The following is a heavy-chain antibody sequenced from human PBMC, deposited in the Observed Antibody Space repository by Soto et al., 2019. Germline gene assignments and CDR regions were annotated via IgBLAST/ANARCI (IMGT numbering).Heavy chain of an antibody. CDR2: IVVGSGNT. Sequence: QMQLVQSGPEVKKPGTSVKVSCKASGFTFTSSAVQWVRQARGQRLEWIGWIVVGSGNTNYAQKFQERVTITRDMSTSTAYMELSSLRSEDTAVYYCAAEGVGATKLSNFDYWGQGTLVTVSS. CDR1: GFTFTSSA. CDR3: AAEGVGATKLSNFDY. J-gene: IGHJ4*02. D-gene: IGHD1-26*01. V-gene: IGHV1-58*01.